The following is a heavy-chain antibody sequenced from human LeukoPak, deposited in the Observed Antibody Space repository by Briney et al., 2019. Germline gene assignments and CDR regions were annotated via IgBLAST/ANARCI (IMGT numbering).Heavy chain of an antibody. J-gene: IGHJ4*02. CDR2: INHSGST. CDR3: ARGRRYQLLNFDH. CDR1: GGSFSGYY. V-gene: IGHV4-34*01. D-gene: IGHD2-2*01. Sequence: SETLSLTCAVYGGSFSGYYWRWIRQPPGKGLEWIGEINHSGSTNYNPSLKSRVTISVDTSKNQFSLKLSSVTAADTAVYYCARGRRYQLLNFDHWGQGTLVTVSS.